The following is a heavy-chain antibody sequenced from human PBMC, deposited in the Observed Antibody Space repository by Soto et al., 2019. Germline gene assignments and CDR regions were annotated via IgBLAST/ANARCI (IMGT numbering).Heavy chain of an antibody. J-gene: IGHJ6*02. CDR2: INHSGST. CDR3: ARGWVFRRRTAAGTYRRGGNYYYGMDV. D-gene: IGHD6-13*01. V-gene: IGHV4-34*01. CDR1: GGSFSGYY. Sequence: SETLSLTCAVYGGSFSGYYWSWIRQPPGKGLEWIGEINHSGSTNYNPSLKSRVTISVDTSKNQFSLKLSSVTAADTAVYYCARGWVFRRRTAAGTYRRGGNYYYGMDVWGQGTTVTVSS.